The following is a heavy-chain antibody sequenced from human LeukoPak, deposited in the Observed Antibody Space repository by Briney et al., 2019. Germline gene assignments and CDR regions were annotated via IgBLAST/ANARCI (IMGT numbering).Heavy chain of an antibody. CDR3: ARRERALDY. CDR1: GGSISSSGYY. Sequence: SETLSLTCTASGGSISSSGYYWGWIRQPPGKGLEWIGSIYYSGTTYYNPSLKSRVTISLDTSKNQFSLKLISVTAADTAVYYCARRERALDYWGQGTLVTVSS. J-gene: IGHJ4*02. D-gene: IGHD1-26*01. V-gene: IGHV4-39*01. CDR2: IYYSGTT.